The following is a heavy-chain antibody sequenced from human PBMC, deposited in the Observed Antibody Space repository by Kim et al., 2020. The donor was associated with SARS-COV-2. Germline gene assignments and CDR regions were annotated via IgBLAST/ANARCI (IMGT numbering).Heavy chain of an antibody. D-gene: IGHD4-4*01. CDR3: ARQGIVTTVTGWLDS. CDR1: ACSFRTRGYY. J-gene: IGHJ5*01. V-gene: IGHV4-39*01. Sequence: SETLSLTCSVSACSFRTRGYYWGWVRQTPGKGLEWIGSISYFGSAYYNVSLMSRVTMSVDTSKNEFSLTLKSVTAADTATYYCARQGIVTTVTGWLDSWGQGTQVTVSS. CDR2: ISYFGSA.